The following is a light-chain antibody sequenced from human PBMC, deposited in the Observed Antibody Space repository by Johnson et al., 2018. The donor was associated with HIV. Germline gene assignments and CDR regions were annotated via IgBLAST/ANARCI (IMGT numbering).Light chain of an antibody. CDR2: ENN. V-gene: IGLV1-51*02. Sequence: QSVLTQPPSVSAAPGQKVTIFCSGSSSNIGNNYVSWYQQLPGTAPKLLIYENNKRPSGIPDRFSGSKYGTSATLGITGLQAGDEAEYYCGTWHSALSGGGVFGTGTRVTVL. CDR3: GTWHSALSGGGV. CDR1: SSNIGNNY. J-gene: IGLJ1*01.